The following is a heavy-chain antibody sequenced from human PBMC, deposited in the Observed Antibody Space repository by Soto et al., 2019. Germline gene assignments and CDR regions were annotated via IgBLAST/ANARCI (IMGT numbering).Heavy chain of an antibody. V-gene: IGHV3-23*01. CDR2: MSDSGSST. Sequence: RLSCAASGFNVNNYGMNWVRQAPGKGLEWVAAMSDSGSSTYYADSVKGRFTISRDNSKNTLYLQMDSLRAEDTALYYCARARSTAASDAMDVWGQGTTVTVSS. D-gene: IGHD6-13*01. CDR1: GFNVNNYG. CDR3: ARARSTAASDAMDV. J-gene: IGHJ6*02.